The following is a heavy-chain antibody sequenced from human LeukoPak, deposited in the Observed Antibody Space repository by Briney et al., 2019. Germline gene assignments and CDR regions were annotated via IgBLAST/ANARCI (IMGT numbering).Heavy chain of an antibody. Sequence: PGGSLRLSCAASAFTFSSYSMNWVRQAPGKGLEWVSSISSSGSYVYYADSVKGRFTISRDNAKNSLYLQMNSLRAEDTAVYYCARDSGYEKIFDYWGQGTLVTVSS. CDR1: AFTFSSYS. CDR2: ISSSGSYV. D-gene: IGHD5-12*01. CDR3: ARDSGYEKIFDY. V-gene: IGHV3-21*01. J-gene: IGHJ4*02.